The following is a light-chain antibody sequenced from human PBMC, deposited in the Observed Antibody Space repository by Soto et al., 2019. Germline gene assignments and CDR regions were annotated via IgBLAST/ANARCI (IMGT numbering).Light chain of an antibody. Sequence: NFMLTQPHSVSESPGKTVTISCTGSSGSIASNYVRWYQQRPGSAPTTVIYEDNQRPSGVPDRFSGSIDSSSNSASLTISGLKTEDEADYCCQSLDSSRVVFGGGTKLTVL. J-gene: IGLJ2*01. CDR2: EDN. CDR3: QSLDSSRVV. CDR1: SGSIASNY. V-gene: IGLV6-57*02.